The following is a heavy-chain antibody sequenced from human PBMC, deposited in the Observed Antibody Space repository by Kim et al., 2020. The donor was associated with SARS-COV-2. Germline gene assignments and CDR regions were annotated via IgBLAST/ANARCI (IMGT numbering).Heavy chain of an antibody. Sequence: SQTLSLTCAISGDSVSSNSAAWNWIRQSPSRGLEWLGRTYYRSKWYNDYAVSVKSRITINPDTSKNQFSLQLNSVTPEDTAVYYCARDHYGSGKYYYYYGMDVWGQGTTVTVSS. CDR3: ARDHYGSGKYYYYYGMDV. V-gene: IGHV6-1*01. CDR1: GDSVSSNSAA. J-gene: IGHJ6*02. D-gene: IGHD3-10*01. CDR2: TYYRSKWYN.